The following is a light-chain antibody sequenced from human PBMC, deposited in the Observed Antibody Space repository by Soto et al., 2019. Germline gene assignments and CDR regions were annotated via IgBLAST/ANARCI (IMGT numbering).Light chain of an antibody. V-gene: IGKV1-33*01. Sequence: DIQMTQSPSSLSAPVGDRVTITCRASQGIRNDLGWYQQKPGRAPKLLIYDASNLEAGVPSRFRGSGSGTDFTFTISRLQPEDIATYYCQQYENLPTFGQGTRLE. CDR2: DAS. CDR3: QQYENLPT. CDR1: QGIRND. J-gene: IGKJ5*01.